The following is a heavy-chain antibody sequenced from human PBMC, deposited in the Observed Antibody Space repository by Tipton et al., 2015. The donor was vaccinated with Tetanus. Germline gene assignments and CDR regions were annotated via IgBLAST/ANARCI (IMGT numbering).Heavy chain of an antibody. CDR3: ARGEAYGDYPAMYFFDN. CDR2: VYSTATT. CDR1: NGSISSGDYY. D-gene: IGHD4-17*01. J-gene: IGHJ4*02. Sequence: TLSLTCSVSNGSISSGDYYWSWIRRPPGKGPEWIGYVYSTATTYYNPSLKSRVTISVDTSKNQFSLKLTSVTAADTAVYYCARGEAYGDYPAMYFFDNWGQGTLLTVSS. V-gene: IGHV4-30-4*01.